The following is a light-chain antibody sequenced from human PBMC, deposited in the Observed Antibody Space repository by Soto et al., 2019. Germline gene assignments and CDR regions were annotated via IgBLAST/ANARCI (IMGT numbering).Light chain of an antibody. V-gene: IGKV1-39*01. CDR2: AAS. CDR1: QSISSY. Sequence: DIQMTQSPSSLSASVGDRVTITCRASQSISSYLNWYHQKPGKAPKLLIYAASSLQSGVPSRFSGSGSGTDFTLTISSLQPEDFATYYCQQSYSTPITFGHGTRLEIK. CDR3: QQSYSTPIT. J-gene: IGKJ5*01.